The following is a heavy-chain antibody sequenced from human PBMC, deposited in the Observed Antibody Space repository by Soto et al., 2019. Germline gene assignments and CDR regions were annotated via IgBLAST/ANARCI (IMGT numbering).Heavy chain of an antibody. D-gene: IGHD4-17*01. CDR2: IYYSGST. V-gene: IGHV4-31*03. CDR1: GGSISSGGYY. J-gene: IGHJ4*02. CDR3: ARVGYGDYDADY. Sequence: QVQLQESGPGLVKPSQTLSLTCTVSGGSISSGGYYWSWIRQHPGKGLEWIGYIYYSGSTYYNPSLKSRXXIXVXXSKNQFSLKLSSVTAADTAVYYCARVGYGDYDADYWGQGTLVTVSS.